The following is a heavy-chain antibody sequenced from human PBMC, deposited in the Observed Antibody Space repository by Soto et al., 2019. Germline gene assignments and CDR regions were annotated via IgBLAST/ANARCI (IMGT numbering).Heavy chain of an antibody. J-gene: IGHJ6*02. CDR3: ARGLLVHYYYYYGMDV. Sequence: GGSLRLSCAASGFTFTTYGMSWVRQAPGKGLEWVSSISGSGDSTQYADSVKGRFTISRDNSKNMLYLQMRSLRAEDTAVYFCARGLLVHYYYYYGMDVWGQGTTVTVSS. CDR1: GFTFTTYG. CDR2: ISGSGDST. V-gene: IGHV3-23*01.